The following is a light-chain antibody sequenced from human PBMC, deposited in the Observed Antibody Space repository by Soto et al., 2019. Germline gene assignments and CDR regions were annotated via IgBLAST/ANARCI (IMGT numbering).Light chain of an antibody. V-gene: IGLV2-11*01. CDR3: CSIAGRVL. CDR2: DVD. J-gene: IGLJ2*01. CDR1: SSDIGGYNY. Sequence: QSALTQPRSVSGSPGQSVTISCTGTSSDIGGYNYVSWYQHHPGKSPKLIIFDVDRRPSGVPSRFSGSKAGNTASLTISGLQAEDEADYHCCSIAGRVLFGGGTKLTVL.